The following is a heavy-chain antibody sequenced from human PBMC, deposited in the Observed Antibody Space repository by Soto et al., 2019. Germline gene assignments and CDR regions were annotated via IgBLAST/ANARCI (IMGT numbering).Heavy chain of an antibody. CDR3: ARDDDILTGYFKPFDY. D-gene: IGHD3-9*01. CDR2: IIPILGIA. V-gene: IGHV1-69*04. J-gene: IGHJ4*01. CDR1: GGTFSSYT. Sequence: ASVKVSCKASGGTFSSYTISWVRQAPGQGLEWMGRIIPILGIANYAQKFQGRVTITADKSTSTAYMELSSLRSEDTAVYYCARDDDILTGYFKPFDYWGHGTLVTVSS.